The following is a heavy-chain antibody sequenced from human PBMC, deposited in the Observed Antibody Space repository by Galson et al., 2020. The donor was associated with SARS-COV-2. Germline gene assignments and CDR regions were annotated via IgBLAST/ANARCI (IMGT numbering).Heavy chain of an antibody. CDR2: INPNSGGT. D-gene: IGHD3-22*01. Sequence: GESLKISCKASGYTFTGYYMHWVRQAPGQGIEWMGWINPNSGGTNYAQKFQGRVTMTRDTSISTAYMELSRLRSDDTAVYYCARGGSRDSSAPFDYWGQGTLVTVSS. CDR3: ARGGSRDSSAPFDY. V-gene: IGHV1-2*02. J-gene: IGHJ4*02. CDR1: GYTFTGYY.